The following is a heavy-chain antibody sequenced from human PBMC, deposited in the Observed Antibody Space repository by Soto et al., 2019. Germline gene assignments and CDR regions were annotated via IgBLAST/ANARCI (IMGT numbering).Heavy chain of an antibody. V-gene: IGHV3-30-3*01. CDR1: GFTFSSYA. Sequence: QPGGSLRLSCAASGFTFSSYAMHWVRQAPGKGLEWVAVMSYDGSNKYYADSVKGRFTISRDNSKNTLYLQMNSLRAEDTALYYCAREGDQVAAAYYGMDVWGQGTTVTVSS. D-gene: IGHD6-13*01. CDR2: MSYDGSNK. J-gene: IGHJ6*02. CDR3: AREGDQVAAAYYGMDV.